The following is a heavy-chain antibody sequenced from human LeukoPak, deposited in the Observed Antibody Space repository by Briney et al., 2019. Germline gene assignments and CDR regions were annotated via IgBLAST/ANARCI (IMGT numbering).Heavy chain of an antibody. V-gene: IGHV3-7*01. CDR1: GFTFSSYW. CDR3: ARDLLVEYYDFWSGYYEGVYYYYMDV. J-gene: IGHJ6*03. CDR2: IKQDGSEK. D-gene: IGHD3-3*01. Sequence: PGGSLRLSCAASGFTFSSYWMSWVRQAPGKGLEWVANIKQDGSEKYYVDSVKGRFTISRDNAKNSLYLQMNSLRAEDTAVHYCARDLLVEYYDFWSGYYEGVYYYYMDVWGKGTTVTVSS.